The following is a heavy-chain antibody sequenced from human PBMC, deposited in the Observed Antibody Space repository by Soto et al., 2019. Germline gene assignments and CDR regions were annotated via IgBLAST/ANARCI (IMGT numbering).Heavy chain of an antibody. V-gene: IGHV3-30*18. CDR3: AKDRNDFWSGYSHYFDY. D-gene: IGHD3-3*01. CDR2: ISYDGSNK. CDR1: GFTFSSYG. Sequence: GSLRLSCAASGFTFSSYGMHWVRQAPGKGLEWVAVISYDGSNKYYADSVKGRFTISRDNSKNTLYLQMNSLRAEDTAVYYCAKDRNDFWSGYSHYFDYWGQGTLVTVSS. J-gene: IGHJ4*02.